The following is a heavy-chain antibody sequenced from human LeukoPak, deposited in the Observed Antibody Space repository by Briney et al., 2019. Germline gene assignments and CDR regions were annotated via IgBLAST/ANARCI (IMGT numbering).Heavy chain of an antibody. J-gene: IGHJ4*02. CDR3: ARAGFYPLTGTTHTDY. Sequence: ASVKVSCKTSGYTFSSYAITWVRQAPGQGLQWMGWISAYNGNAKSAQNVQGRVTMTTDTATSTAYMDLRSLTSDDTALYYCARAGFYPLTGTTHTDYWGQGTLVTVSS. CDR1: GYTFSSYA. CDR2: ISAYNGNA. D-gene: IGHD1-7*01. V-gene: IGHV1-18*01.